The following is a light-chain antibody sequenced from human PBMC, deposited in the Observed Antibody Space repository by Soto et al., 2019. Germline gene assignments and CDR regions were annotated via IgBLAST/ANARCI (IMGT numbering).Light chain of an antibody. V-gene: IGKV1-5*03. CDR1: QNINTW. Sequence: DIHMTQSPSTLSASVGDRVTITCRASQNINTWLAWYQQKPGKAPKLLIYRASSLESGVPSRFSRSGSGTEFTLTISSLQTDDFSTYYCQHYSTYSGTFGPGTKVDIK. CDR2: RAS. J-gene: IGKJ3*01. CDR3: QHYSTYSGT.